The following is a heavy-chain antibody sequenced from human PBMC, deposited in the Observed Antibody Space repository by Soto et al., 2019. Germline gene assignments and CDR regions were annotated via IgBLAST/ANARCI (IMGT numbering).Heavy chain of an antibody. CDR3: ARDWGEGLYLPFDI. CDR2: IYYSGSA. Sequence: PSETLSLTCSVSGGSISSGGSYWSWIRQPPGKGLEWIGYIYYSGSAYSNPSLKSRVTISVVMSKNQFSLKLSSVTAADPAVYYCARDWGEGLYLPFDIWGQGTKSTFS. V-gene: IGHV4-30-4*01. CDR1: GGSISSGGSY. D-gene: IGHD3-16*01. J-gene: IGHJ3*02.